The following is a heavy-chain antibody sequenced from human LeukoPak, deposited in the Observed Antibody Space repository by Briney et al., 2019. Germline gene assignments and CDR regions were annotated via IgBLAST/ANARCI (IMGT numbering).Heavy chain of an antibody. CDR1: GGSFSGYY. CDR3: ARGRGRAARTDFDY. D-gene: IGHD6-6*01. J-gene: IGHJ4*02. V-gene: IGHV4-34*01. Sequence: PSETLSLTCAVYGGSFSGYYWSWIRQPPGKGLEWIGEINHSGSTNYNPSLTSRVTISVDTSKNQFSLKLSSVTAADTAVYYCARGRGRAARTDFDYWGQGTLVTVSS. CDR2: INHSGST.